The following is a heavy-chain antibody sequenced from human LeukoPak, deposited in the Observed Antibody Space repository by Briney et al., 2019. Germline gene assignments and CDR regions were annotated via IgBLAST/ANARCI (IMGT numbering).Heavy chain of an antibody. J-gene: IGHJ4*02. CDR3: TKTTSPFAYCGGDCYPDY. D-gene: IGHD2-21*02. V-gene: IGHV3-23*01. CDR1: GFTFSFYC. CDR2: ISGSAGST. Sequence: GGSLRLSCPPSGFTFSFYCMTWVRQAPGKGLEWVSAISGSAGSTYHADSVKGRFTISRDNSKNTLYLQMNSLRVEDTAVYYCTKTTSPFAYCGGDCYPDYWGQGTLVTVSS.